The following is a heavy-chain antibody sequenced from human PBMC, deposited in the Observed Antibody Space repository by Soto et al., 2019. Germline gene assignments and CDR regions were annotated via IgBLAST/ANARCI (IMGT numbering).Heavy chain of an antibody. V-gene: IGHV3-23*01. CDR3: AKSSGNRIAAVNYYYYMDV. D-gene: IGHD6-13*01. CDR1: GFTFSNYA. J-gene: IGHJ6*03. Sequence: EVQLLESGGGLVQPGGSLRLSCAASGFTFSNYAMSWVRQAPGKGLEWVSAISGTGGSTYYADSVKGRFTISRDNSKNTLYLQMNSLRAEDTAVYYCAKSSGNRIAAVNYYYYMDVWGKGTTVTVSS. CDR2: ISGTGGST.